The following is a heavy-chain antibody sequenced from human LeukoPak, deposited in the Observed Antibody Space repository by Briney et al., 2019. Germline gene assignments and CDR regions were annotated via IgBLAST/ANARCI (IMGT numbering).Heavy chain of an antibody. D-gene: IGHD6-19*01. J-gene: IGHJ4*02. CDR2: IYYSGST. CDR3: ARGPSSGWYEGIDY. Sequence: SETLSLTCTVSGGSISSYYWSWIRQPPGKGLEWIGYIYYSGSTNYNPSLKSRVTISVDTSKNQFSLKLSSVTAADTAVYYCARGPSSGWYEGIDYWGQGTLVTVS. V-gene: IGHV4-59*08. CDR1: GGSISSYY.